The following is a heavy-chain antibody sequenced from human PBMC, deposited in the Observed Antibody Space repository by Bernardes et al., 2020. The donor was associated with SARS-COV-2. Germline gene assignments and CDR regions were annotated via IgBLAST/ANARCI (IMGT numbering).Heavy chain of an antibody. Sequence: GGSLRLSRAASGFTFSSYAMSWVRQAPGKGLEWVSAISGSGGSTYYADSVKGRFTISRDNSKNTLYLQMNSLRAEDTAVYYCAKSALPRVAAAGTLFDYWGQGTLVTVSS. CDR2: ISGSGGST. V-gene: IGHV3-23*01. CDR1: GFTFSSYA. J-gene: IGHJ4*02. CDR3: AKSALPRVAAAGTLFDY. D-gene: IGHD6-13*01.